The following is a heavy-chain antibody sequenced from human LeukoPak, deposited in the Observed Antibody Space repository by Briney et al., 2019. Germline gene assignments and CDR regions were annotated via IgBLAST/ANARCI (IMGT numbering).Heavy chain of an antibody. J-gene: IGHJ4*02. CDR1: GGSISSRSYY. Sequence: SATLSLTCTVSGGSISSRSYYWGWIRQPPGNGLEWIGCIYYSGSTYYHPSLKSRVTISVDTSKNPFSLKLSSVIAADTAVYYCARQGNYYDSSGYFRLDYWGEGTLVTVSS. D-gene: IGHD3-22*01. CDR2: IYYSGST. CDR3: ARQGNYYDSSGYFRLDY. V-gene: IGHV4-39*01.